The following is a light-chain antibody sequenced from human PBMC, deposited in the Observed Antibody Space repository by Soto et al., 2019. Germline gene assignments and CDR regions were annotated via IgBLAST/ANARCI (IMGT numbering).Light chain of an antibody. Sequence: DIVMTQSPLSLPVTPGEPPSISCRSSQSLLHSDGYNYLAWYLQKPGHSPQLLIDLASSRACGVPDRFSGSGSGTDFTLKISRVEAEDVGVYYCMQALQTPTFGGGTKVDIK. CDR2: LAS. CDR3: MQALQTPT. J-gene: IGKJ4*01. CDR1: QSLLHSDGYNY. V-gene: IGKV2-28*01.